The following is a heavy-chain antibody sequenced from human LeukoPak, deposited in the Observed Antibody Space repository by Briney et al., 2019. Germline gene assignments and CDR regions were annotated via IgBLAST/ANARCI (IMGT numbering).Heavy chain of an antibody. D-gene: IGHD1-26*01. J-gene: IGHJ3*02. CDR1: GGTFSCYA. V-gene: IGHV1-69*05. CDR3: ARPPEPGSAPGAFDI. Sequence: SVKVSFKASGGTFSCYAISWVRQAPGQGLEWMGGIIPIFGTANYAQKFQGRVTITTDESTSTAYMELSSLRSEDTAVYYCARPPEPGSAPGAFDIWGQGTMVTVSS. CDR2: IIPIFGTA.